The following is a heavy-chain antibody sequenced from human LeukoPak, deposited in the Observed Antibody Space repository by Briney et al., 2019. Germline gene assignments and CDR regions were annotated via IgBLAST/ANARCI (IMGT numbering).Heavy chain of an antibody. D-gene: IGHD3-22*01. CDR3: ARARDYYDSSGYDY. V-gene: IGHV1-2*06. Sequence: GASVKVSCKASGYTFSDYYMHWVRQAPGQGLEWMGRINPNSGGTNYAQKFQGRVTMTRDTSISTAYMELSGLRSDDTAVYYRARARDYYDSSGYDYWGQGTLVTVSS. CDR2: INPNSGGT. J-gene: IGHJ4*02. CDR1: GYTFSDYY.